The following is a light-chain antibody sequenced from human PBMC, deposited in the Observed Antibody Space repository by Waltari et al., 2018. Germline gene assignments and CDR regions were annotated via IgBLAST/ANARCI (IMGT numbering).Light chain of an antibody. CDR1: SPTIGSTT. CDR2: TNN. CDR3: AVWDDSLNGVV. Sequence: QSVLTQPPSASATPGQRVTISCSGSSPTIGSTTLTWYHQPPGTAPKLLIYTNNQRPSGVPDRFSGSKSGTAASLAISGLQSEDEADYYCAVWDDSLNGVVFGGGTKLTVL. V-gene: IGLV1-44*01. J-gene: IGLJ2*01.